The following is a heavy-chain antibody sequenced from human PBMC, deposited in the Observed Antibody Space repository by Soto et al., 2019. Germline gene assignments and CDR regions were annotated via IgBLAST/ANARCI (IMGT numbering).Heavy chain of an antibody. V-gene: IGHV3-23*01. D-gene: IGHD2-15*01. Sequence: GGSLRLSCAASGFTFSSYAMGWVRQGPGKGLEWVAVVSIGGSTHYADSVRGRFTISRDNSKNTLSLQMSSLTAEDTAVYFCAKRRGAGGHFDYWGQGXLVTVYS. CDR1: GFTFSSYA. J-gene: IGHJ4*02. CDR2: VSIGGST. CDR3: AKRRGAGGHFDY.